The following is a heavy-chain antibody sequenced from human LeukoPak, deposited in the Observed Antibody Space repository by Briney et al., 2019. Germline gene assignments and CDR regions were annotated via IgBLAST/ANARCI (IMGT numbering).Heavy chain of an antibody. D-gene: IGHD3-16*02. CDR1: GFTFGAYW. J-gene: IGHJ4*02. V-gene: IGHV3-7*01. Sequence: GGSLRLSCAASGFTFGAYWMSWFRQAPGKGPEWVASIKGDGSAQFYVDSLEGRFTISRDNAKNTLYLQMDTMRVEDTAVYYCARHIVGEQNFDYWSQGTLVTVSS. CDR2: IKGDGSAQ. CDR3: ARHIVGEQNFDY.